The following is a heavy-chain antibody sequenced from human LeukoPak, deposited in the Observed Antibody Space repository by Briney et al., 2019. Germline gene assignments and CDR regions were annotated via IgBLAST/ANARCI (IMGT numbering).Heavy chain of an antibody. CDR2: IYSSGST. CDR3: ASGPQAVADLLDS. CDR1: GGPINSYY. Sequence: SETLSLTCTVSGGPINSYYWSWIRQPAGKGLEWIGRIYSSGSTSYNPSFRSRVTMSVDTSKNQFSLQLSSVTAADTAMYYCASGPQAVADLLDSWGQGTLVTVSS. V-gene: IGHV4-4*07. D-gene: IGHD6-19*01. J-gene: IGHJ4*02.